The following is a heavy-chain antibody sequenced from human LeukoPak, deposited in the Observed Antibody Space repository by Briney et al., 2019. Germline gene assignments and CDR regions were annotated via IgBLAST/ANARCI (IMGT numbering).Heavy chain of an antibody. CDR3: AREAGGYETHWFDP. J-gene: IGHJ5*02. D-gene: IGHD1-1*01. CDR2: IYHSGST. Sequence: SETLSLTCTVSGYSISSGYYWGWIRQPPGKGLEWIGSIYHSGSTYYNPSLKSRVTISVDTSKNQFSLKLSSVTAADTAVYYCAREAGGYETHWFDPWGQGTLVTVSS. CDR1: GYSISSGYY. V-gene: IGHV4-38-2*02.